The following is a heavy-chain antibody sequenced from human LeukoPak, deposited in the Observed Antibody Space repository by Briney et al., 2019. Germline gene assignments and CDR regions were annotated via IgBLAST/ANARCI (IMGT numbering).Heavy chain of an antibody. Sequence: GRSLRLSCAASGFTFDDYAMHWVRQAPGKGLEWVSGISWYSGSIGYADSVKGRFTISRDNAKNSLYLQMNSLRAEDTALYYCAKVGGILRAFDIWGQGTMVTVSS. V-gene: IGHV3-9*01. CDR2: ISWYSGSI. CDR1: GFTFDDYA. D-gene: IGHD6-13*01. CDR3: AKVGGILRAFDI. J-gene: IGHJ3*02.